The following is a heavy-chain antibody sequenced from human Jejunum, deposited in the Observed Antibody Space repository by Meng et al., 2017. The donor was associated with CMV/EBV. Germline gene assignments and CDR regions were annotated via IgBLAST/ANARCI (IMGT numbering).Heavy chain of an antibody. V-gene: IGHV3-11*06. CDR2: ISSSGDYT. CDR3: TTVHYYAINY. J-gene: IGHJ4*02. D-gene: IGHD1-26*01. Sequence: QGKLVGSGGGLVKPGGSLRLACAASGLTFSDQYMSWIRQAPGKGLELISYISSSGDYTNYADSVRGRFTVSRDNAKNSLYLQLNSLRAEDTALYYCTTVHYYAINYWGQGTLVTVSS. CDR1: GLTFSDQY.